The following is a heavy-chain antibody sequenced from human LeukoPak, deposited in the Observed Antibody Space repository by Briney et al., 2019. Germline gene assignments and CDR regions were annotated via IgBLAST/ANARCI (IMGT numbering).Heavy chain of an antibody. V-gene: IGHV3-30*04. D-gene: IGHD3-9*01. J-gene: IGHJ5*02. Sequence: GGSLRLSCAASGFTFSSYAMHWVRQAPGKGLEWVAVISYDGSNKYYADSLKGRFTISRDNSKNTLYLQVYSLSAEDTAVYYCARARQYYDIFTGYHWGQGTLVTVSS. CDR1: GFTFSSYA. CDR2: ISYDGSNK. CDR3: ARARQYYDIFTGYH.